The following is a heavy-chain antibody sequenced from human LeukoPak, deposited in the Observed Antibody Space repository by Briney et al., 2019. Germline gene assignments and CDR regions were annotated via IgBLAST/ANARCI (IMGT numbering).Heavy chain of an antibody. CDR1: GFTFSSYA. D-gene: IGHD3-22*01. J-gene: IGHJ4*02. V-gene: IGHV3-23*01. Sequence: PGGSLRLSCAASGFTFSSYAMSWVRQAPGKGLEWVSDISDSGGSAHYADSVKGRFTISRDNSKNSLYLQMNSLRAEDTAVYYCASQNYYDSSGYYYPFGYWGQGTLVTVPS. CDR2: ISDSGGSA. CDR3: ASQNYYDSSGYYYPFGY.